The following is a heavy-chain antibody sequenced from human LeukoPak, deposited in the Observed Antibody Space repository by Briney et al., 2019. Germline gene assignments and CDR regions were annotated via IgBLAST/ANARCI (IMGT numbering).Heavy chain of an antibody. D-gene: IGHD4-17*01. CDR1: GGSISSYY. V-gene: IGHV4-59*01. CDR2: IYYSGST. CDR3: AREGYDYGGYGREGAFDI. Sequence: SETLSLTCTVSGGSISSYYWSWVRQPPGKGLEWVGYIYYSGSTNYNPSLKSRVTISVDTSKNQFSLKLSSVTAADTAVYYCAREGYDYGGYGREGAFDIWGQGTMVTVSS. J-gene: IGHJ3*02.